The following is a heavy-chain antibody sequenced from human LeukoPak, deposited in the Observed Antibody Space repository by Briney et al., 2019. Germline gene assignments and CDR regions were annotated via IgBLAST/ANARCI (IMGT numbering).Heavy chain of an antibody. CDR2: IYYNGNT. V-gene: IGHV4-39*07. J-gene: IGHJ5*02. Sequence: SETLSLTCTVSGGSIGSNSYYWTWIRQSPGAGLEWIGSIYYNGNTFYNPSLKSRVTISVDTSKNQFSLKLSSVTAADTAVYYCARVMRAVAGKVVWFDPWGQGALVTVSS. CDR1: GGSIGSNSYY. CDR3: ARVMRAVAGKVVWFDP. D-gene: IGHD6-19*01.